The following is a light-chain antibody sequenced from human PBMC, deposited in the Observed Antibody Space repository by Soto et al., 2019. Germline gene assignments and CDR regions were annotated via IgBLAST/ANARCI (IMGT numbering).Light chain of an antibody. CDR1: QSVSTN. Sequence: VMTQSPITLSESPGERATPSCMASQSVSTNFAWYLQKHGQAPRLLIYGASTRATAVPARFTASGYGTEFNLSISSLQSDDFGVYYCQQYDTWPRTFGQGTKVDIK. CDR2: GAS. V-gene: IGKV3-15*01. J-gene: IGKJ1*01. CDR3: QQYDTWPRT.